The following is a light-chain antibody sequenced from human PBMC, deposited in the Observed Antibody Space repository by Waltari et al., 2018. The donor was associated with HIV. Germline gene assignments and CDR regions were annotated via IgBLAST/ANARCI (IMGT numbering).Light chain of an antibody. J-gene: IGKJ2*01. CDR1: QSLAFRDGTSY. V-gene: IGKV2-30*01. Sequence: TQSPLSLSVTLGQPAAISCKSNQSLAFRDGTSYLFWYHQRPGHPPWRLLYQVSPRDSGIAGRITGSGSDTDFTLRISRVEADDAGFYFGMQATSWPHTFGQRTELQV. CDR2: QVS. CDR3: MQATSWPHT.